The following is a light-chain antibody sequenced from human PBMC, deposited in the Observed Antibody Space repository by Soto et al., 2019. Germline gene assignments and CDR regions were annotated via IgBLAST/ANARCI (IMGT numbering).Light chain of an antibody. CDR1: SSNIGAGYD. V-gene: IGLV1-40*01. CDR3: QSYDTSLSVLYV. J-gene: IGLJ1*01. Sequence: QSVLTQPPSVSGAPGQRVTISCTGSSSNIGAGYDVHWYQQFPGTAPKLLIYGNGNRPSGVPDRFSGSKPGTSASLAITGLQAEDEADYYCQSYDTSLSVLYVFGTGTKLTVL. CDR2: GNG.